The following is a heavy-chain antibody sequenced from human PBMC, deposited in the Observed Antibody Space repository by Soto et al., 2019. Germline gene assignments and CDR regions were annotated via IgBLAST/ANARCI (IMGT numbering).Heavy chain of an antibody. Sequence: EVQLVESGGGLVQPGGSLRLSCAASGFTFSSYWMPWVRQAPGKGLVWVSRINSDGSSTSYADSVKGRFTISRDNAKKTLYLQMNSLRAEDTAVYYWAVAVAGPTAIGYWGQGTLVTVSS. V-gene: IGHV3-74*01. CDR3: AVAVAGPTAIGY. D-gene: IGHD6-19*01. CDR1: GFTFSSYW. J-gene: IGHJ4*02. CDR2: INSDGSST.